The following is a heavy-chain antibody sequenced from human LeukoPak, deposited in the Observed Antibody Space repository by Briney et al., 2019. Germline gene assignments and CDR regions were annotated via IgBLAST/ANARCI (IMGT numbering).Heavy chain of an antibody. Sequence: SETLSLTCTASGGSISSYYWIWIRQPPGKGLEWIGYIYYSGSTNYSPSLKSRVTISVDTSKNQFSLKLSSVTAADTAVYYCARRVRKDGYYYYMDVWVNGTTVTVSS. CDR3: ARRVRKDGYYYYMDV. D-gene: IGHD1-14*01. V-gene: IGHV4-59*08. CDR2: IYYSGST. J-gene: IGHJ6*03. CDR1: GGSISSYY.